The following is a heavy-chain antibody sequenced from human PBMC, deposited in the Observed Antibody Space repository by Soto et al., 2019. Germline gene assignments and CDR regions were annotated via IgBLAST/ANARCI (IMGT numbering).Heavy chain of an antibody. CDR3: ARVGELRRLLGCFDP. CDR1: GYTFTGYY. CDR2: INPNSGGT. D-gene: IGHD1-7*01. V-gene: IGHV1-2*02. J-gene: IGHJ5*02. Sequence: ASVKVSCKASGYTFTGYYMHWVRQAPGQGLEWMGWINPNSGGTNYAQKFQGRVTMTRDTSISTAYMELSRLRSDDTAVYYCARVGELRRLLGCFDPWGQGTLVTAPQ.